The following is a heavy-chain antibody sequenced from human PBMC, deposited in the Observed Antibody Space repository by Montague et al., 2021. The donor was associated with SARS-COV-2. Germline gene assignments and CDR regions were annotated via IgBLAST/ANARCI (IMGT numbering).Heavy chain of an antibody. Sequence: CAISGDSVSHKSVAWNWIRQSPSRGLEWLGRTYYRSKWDSDYAEXVKRRLVITPDTSKNQVSLQLNSVIPEDTAVYFCASSGITLTGLDAFDIWAKGQWSPSLQ. CDR1: GDSVSHKSVA. D-gene: IGHD3-9*01. V-gene: IGHV6-1*01. CDR3: ASSGITLTGLDAFDI. J-gene: IGHJ3*02. CDR2: TYYRSKWDS.